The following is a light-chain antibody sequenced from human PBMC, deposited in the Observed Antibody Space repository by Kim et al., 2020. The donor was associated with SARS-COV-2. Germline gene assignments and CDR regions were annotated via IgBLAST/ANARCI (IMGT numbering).Light chain of an antibody. CDR3: QQYYALPFT. Sequence: VSVGDRVTITCRASQGVNNHVAWFQQKPGKAPKSLIYGASNLHSGVPSQFSGSGSGTDFTLTISSLQPEDFATYYCQQYYALPFTFGGGTQVEIK. CDR1: QGVNNH. V-gene: IGKV1-16*02. J-gene: IGKJ4*01. CDR2: GAS.